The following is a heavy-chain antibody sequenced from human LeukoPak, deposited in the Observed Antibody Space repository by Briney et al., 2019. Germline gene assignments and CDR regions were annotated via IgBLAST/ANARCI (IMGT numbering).Heavy chain of an antibody. D-gene: IGHD2-15*01. Sequence: ASVKVSCKASGYTFTGYYMHWVRQAPGQGLEWMGWINPNSGGTNYAQKFQGRVTMTRDTSISTAYMELSRLRSDDTAVYYCARAGLGIVVVVAATTNWFDPWGQGTLVTVSS. CDR1: GYTFTGYY. CDR2: INPNSGGT. V-gene: IGHV1-2*02. J-gene: IGHJ5*02. CDR3: ARAGLGIVVVVAATTNWFDP.